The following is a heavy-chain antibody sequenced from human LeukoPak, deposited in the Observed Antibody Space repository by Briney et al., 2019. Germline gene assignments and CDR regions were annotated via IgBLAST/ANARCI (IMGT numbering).Heavy chain of an antibody. CDR1: GGSISSSSHY. Sequence: SETLSLTCAVSGGSISSSSHYWGWIRQPPGKRLEWIGSIYYSGSTYYNPSLKSRVTISVDTSKNQFSLRLSSVTAADMAVYYCARGPTPKYYDFWSGYYYYYYYMDVWGKGTTVTVSS. CDR3: ARGPTPKYYDFWSGYYYYYYYMDV. J-gene: IGHJ6*03. CDR2: IYYSGST. V-gene: IGHV4-39*01. D-gene: IGHD3-3*01.